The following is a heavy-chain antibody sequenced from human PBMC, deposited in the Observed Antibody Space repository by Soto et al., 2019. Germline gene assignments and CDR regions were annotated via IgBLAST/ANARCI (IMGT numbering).Heavy chain of an antibody. J-gene: IGHJ4*02. CDR3: AHGGIESGYDYYYFDY. Sequence: QITLKESGPTLVKPTQTLTLTCTFSGFSLSTSGVGVGWIRQPPGKALEWLALIYWDDDKRYSPSLKSRLTITKDTTKNQVVLTMTNMDPVDTATYYCAHGGIESGYDYYYFDYWGQGTLVTVSS. CDR2: IYWDDDK. V-gene: IGHV2-5*02. D-gene: IGHD5-12*01. CDR1: GFSLSTSGVG.